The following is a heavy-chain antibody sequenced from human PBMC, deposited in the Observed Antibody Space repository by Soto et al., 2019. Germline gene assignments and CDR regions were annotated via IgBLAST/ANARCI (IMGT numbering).Heavy chain of an antibody. Sequence: SVKVSCKASGGTFSSYAISWVRQAPGQGLEWMGGIIPIFGTANYAQKFQGRVTITADESTSTAYMELSSLRSEDTAVYYCARDPRPSITMIVGTDHYYYYGMDVWGQGTTVTVSS. CDR2: IIPIFGTA. CDR3: ARDPRPSITMIVGTDHYYYYGMDV. V-gene: IGHV1-69*13. J-gene: IGHJ6*02. D-gene: IGHD3-22*01. CDR1: GGTFSSYA.